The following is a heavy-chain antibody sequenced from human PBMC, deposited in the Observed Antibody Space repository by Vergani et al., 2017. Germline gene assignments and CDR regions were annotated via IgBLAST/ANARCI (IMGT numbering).Heavy chain of an antibody. D-gene: IGHD3-22*01. Sequence: QITLKESGPTLVKPTQTLTLTCTFSGFSLSTSGVGVGWIRQPPGKALEWLALIYWDDDKRYSPSLKSRLTITKDTSKNQVVLTMTNMDPVDTATYYCAHSPTPTYYYDSSGYSQKTYYYYGMDVWGQGTTVTVSS. CDR3: AHSPTPTYYYDSSGYSQKTYYYYGMDV. CDR2: IYWDDDK. J-gene: IGHJ6*02. CDR1: GFSLSTSGVG. V-gene: IGHV2-5*02.